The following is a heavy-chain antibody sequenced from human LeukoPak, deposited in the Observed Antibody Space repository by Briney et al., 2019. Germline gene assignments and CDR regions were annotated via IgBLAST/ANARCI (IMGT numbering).Heavy chain of an antibody. V-gene: IGHV4-31*03. CDR2: NDNRGTT. J-gene: IGHJ3*02. Sequence: SQTLSLTCTVSGGSISISGYYWIWIRQHPGKGLEWVGYNDNRGTTYYNPSPKSRVSISADTSKNQFSLRLSSVTAADTAVYYCARASAFDIWGQGTMVTVSS. CDR3: ARASAFDI. CDR1: GGSISISGYY.